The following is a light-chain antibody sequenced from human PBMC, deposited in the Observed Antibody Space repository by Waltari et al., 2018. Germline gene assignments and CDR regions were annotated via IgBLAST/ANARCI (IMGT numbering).Light chain of an antibody. J-gene: IGKJ4*01. Sequence: EIVLTQSPAILSFSPGERATLSCRASQSVGTYLAWYQQRPGQSPRILIYDASNRATGIPARFTGSGSETDFTLTISSLQPEDFAVYYCQQRRNWPLTFGGGTRVQI. CDR3: QQRRNWPLT. CDR1: QSVGTY. V-gene: IGKV3-11*01. CDR2: DAS.